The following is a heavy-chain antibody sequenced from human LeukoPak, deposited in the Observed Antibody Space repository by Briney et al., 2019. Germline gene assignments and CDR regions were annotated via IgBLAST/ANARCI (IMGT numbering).Heavy chain of an antibody. CDR1: GFTFSSYS. CDR2: ISSSGSYI. CDR3: ARDRVYYDFWSGTFDY. D-gene: IGHD3-3*01. J-gene: IGHJ4*02. V-gene: IGHV3-21*01. Sequence: GGSLRLSCAASGFTFSSYSMNWVRQAPGKGLEWVSSISSSGSYIYYADSVKGRFTISRDNAKNSLYLQMNSLRAEDTAVYYCARDRVYYDFWSGTFDYWGQGTLVTVSS.